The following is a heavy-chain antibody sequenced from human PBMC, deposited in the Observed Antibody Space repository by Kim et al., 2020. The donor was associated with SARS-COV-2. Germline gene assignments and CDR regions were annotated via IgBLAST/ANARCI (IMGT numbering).Heavy chain of an antibody. D-gene: IGHD3-10*01. V-gene: IGHV3-74*01. CDR3: ARVSRFRAGTYDYFYYA. CDR1: GFTFNTYW. Sequence: GRSLRLSCAASGFTFNTYWMHWVRQAPGKGLVWVARMNSDGSSRGYVDSVKGRFTISRDNAKNTLYLQMNSLRVDDTAVYFCARVSRFRAGTYDYFYYA. CDR2: MNSDGSSR. J-gene: IGHJ6*01.